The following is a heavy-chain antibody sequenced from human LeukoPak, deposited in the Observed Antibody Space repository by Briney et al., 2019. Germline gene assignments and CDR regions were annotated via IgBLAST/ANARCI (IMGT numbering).Heavy chain of an antibody. CDR1: GYTFTSYD. Sequence: ASVKVSCTASGYTFTSYDINWVRQATGQGLEWMGWMNPNSGNTGYAQKFQGRVTMTRNTSISTAYMELSSLRSEDTAVYYCARRRSGRLSYYYGMDVWGQGTTVTVSS. V-gene: IGHV1-8*01. CDR3: ARRRSGRLSYYYGMDV. CDR2: MNPNSGNT. J-gene: IGHJ6*02. D-gene: IGHD1-26*01.